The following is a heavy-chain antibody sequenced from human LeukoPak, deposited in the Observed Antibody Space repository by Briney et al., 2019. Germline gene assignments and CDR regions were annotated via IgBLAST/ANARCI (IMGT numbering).Heavy chain of an antibody. D-gene: IGHD7-27*01. CDR1: GDSVSSNSAT. V-gene: IGHV6-1*01. Sequence: SQTLSLTCAISGDSVSSNSATWNWIRQSPSRGLEWLGGTYYRSQWYNDYAVSVKSRMTINPDTSKNQFSLQLNSVTPEDTAVYYCARDSKWGPGYFDLWGRGTLVTVSS. J-gene: IGHJ2*01. CDR2: TYYRSQWYN. CDR3: ARDSKWGPGYFDL.